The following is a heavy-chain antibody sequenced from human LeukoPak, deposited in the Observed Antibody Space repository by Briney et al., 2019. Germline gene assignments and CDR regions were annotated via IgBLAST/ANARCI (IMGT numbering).Heavy chain of an antibody. V-gene: IGHV3-21*01. CDR3: ARAGDSSGYYFANWFDP. CDR2: ISSSSSYI. Sequence: GGSLRLSCAGSGFPFSGYSMNWVRQAPGKGLEWVSSISSSSSYIYYADSVKGRFTISRDNAKNSLYLQMNSLRAEDTAVYYCARAGDSSGYYFANWFDPWGQGTLVTVSS. CDR1: GFPFSGYS. J-gene: IGHJ5*02. D-gene: IGHD3-22*01.